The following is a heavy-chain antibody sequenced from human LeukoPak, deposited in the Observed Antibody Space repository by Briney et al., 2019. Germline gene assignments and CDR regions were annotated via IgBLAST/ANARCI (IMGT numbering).Heavy chain of an antibody. Sequence: ASVTVSCKASGYTFTGYFMYWVRQAPGQGLEWIGWINPNGGGTNYAQKFQGRVTMTRDTSISTAYMELSGLRSDDTAVYYCARSPTDRYYDGSGYFDFWGQGALVTVSS. CDR1: GYTFTGYF. CDR2: INPNGGGT. D-gene: IGHD3-22*01. CDR3: ARSPTDRYYDGSGYFDF. V-gene: IGHV1-2*02. J-gene: IGHJ4*02.